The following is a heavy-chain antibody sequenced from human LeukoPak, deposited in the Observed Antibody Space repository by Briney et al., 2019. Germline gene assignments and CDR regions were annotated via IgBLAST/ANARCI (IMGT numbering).Heavy chain of an antibody. Sequence: GGSRSLSCPASGFTFGSFALSWFGQAPGKGLEWVSAISGSGGTTYYPDSVKGRFTISRDNSKNTLYLQMNSLRAEDTALYYCAKDRGGSSWYWFDPWGQGTLVTVSS. CDR3: AKDRGGSSWYWFDP. J-gene: IGHJ5*02. CDR1: GFTFGSFA. D-gene: IGHD6-13*01. V-gene: IGHV3-23*01. CDR2: ISGSGGTT.